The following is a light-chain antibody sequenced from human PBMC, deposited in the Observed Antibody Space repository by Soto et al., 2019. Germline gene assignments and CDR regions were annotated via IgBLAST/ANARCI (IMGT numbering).Light chain of an antibody. CDR1: SSDVGGYDY. CDR3: CSYAGSYTWV. V-gene: IGLV2-11*01. J-gene: IGLJ3*02. CDR2: DVS. Sequence: QSALTQPRSVSGSPGQSVTLSCTGTSSDVGGYDYVSWYQQHPGKAPKFMIYDVSKRPSGVPDRFSGSKSGNTASLTISGLQADDEADYYCCSYAGSYTWVFGGGTKLTVL.